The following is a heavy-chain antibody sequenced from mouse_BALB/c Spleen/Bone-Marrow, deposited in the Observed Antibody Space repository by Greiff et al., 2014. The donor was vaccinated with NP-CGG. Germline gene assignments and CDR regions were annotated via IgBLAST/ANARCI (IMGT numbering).Heavy chain of an antibody. CDR1: GYTFSSYW. CDR3: ARGGYYGRSYEDYAMDY. D-gene: IGHD1-1*01. V-gene: IGHV1-9*01. CDR2: ILPGSGST. J-gene: IGHJ4*01. Sequence: VQLQQSGAELMKPGASVKISCKATGYTFSSYWIEWVKQRPGHGLEWIGEILPGSGSTNYNEKFKGKATFTADTSSNTAYMQLSSLTSGDSAVYYCARGGYYGRSYEDYAMDYWGQGTSVTVSS.